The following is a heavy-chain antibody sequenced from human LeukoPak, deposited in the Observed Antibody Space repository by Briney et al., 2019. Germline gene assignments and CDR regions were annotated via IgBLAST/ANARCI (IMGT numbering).Heavy chain of an antibody. CDR2: IYYSGST. V-gene: IGHV4-59*08. D-gene: IGHD3-22*01. Sequence: PSETLSLTCTVSGGSISSYYWSWIRQPPGKGLEWIGYIYYSGSTNYNSSLKSRVTISVDTSKNQFSLKLSSVTAADTAVYYCARHPSYYYDSSGYYDYWGQGTLVTVSS. CDR3: ARHPSYYYDSSGYYDY. CDR1: GGSISSYY. J-gene: IGHJ4*02.